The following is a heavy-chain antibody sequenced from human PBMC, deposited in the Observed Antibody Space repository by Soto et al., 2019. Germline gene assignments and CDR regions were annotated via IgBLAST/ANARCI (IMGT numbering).Heavy chain of an antibody. CDR2: INPNSGGT. CDR1: GYTFTGYY. D-gene: IGHD2-8*01. J-gene: IGHJ4*02. CDR3: ARDHCTNGVCYSLFDY. V-gene: IGHV1-2*02. Sequence: QVQLVQSGAEVKKPGASVKVSCKASGYTFTGYYMHWVRQAPGQGLAWMGWINPNSGGTNYAQKFQGRVNMTRDTSISTAYMELSRLRSDDTAVYYCARDHCTNGVCYSLFDYWGQGTLVTVSS.